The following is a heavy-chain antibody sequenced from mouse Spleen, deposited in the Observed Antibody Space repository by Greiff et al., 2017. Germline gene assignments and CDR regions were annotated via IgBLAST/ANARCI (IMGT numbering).Heavy chain of an antibody. V-gene: IGHV2-6-7*01. CDR2: IWGDGST. D-gene: IGHD1-1*01. J-gene: IGHJ1*01. Sequence: VMLVESGPGLVAPSQSLSITCTVSGFSLTGYGVNWVRQPPGKGLEWLGMIWGDGSTDYNSALKSRLSISKDNSKSQVFLKMNSLQTDDTARYYCARDPPYYYGSSYWYFDVWGAGTTVTVSS. CDR3: ARDPPYYYGSSYWYFDV. CDR1: GFSLTGYG.